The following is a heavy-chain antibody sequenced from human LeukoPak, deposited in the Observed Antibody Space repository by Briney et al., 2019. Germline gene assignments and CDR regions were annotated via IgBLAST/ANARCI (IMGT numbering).Heavy chain of an antibody. CDR1: GGTFSSYA. Sequence: SVKVSCKASGGTFSSYAISWVRQAPGQGLEWMGGIIPIFGTANYAQKFQGRVTITADESTSTAYMELSSLRSEDTAVYYCARAVTPPQYYYYYMDVWGKGTTATVSS. CDR3: ARAVTPPQYYYYYMDV. D-gene: IGHD4-11*01. CDR2: IIPIFGTA. V-gene: IGHV1-69*01. J-gene: IGHJ6*03.